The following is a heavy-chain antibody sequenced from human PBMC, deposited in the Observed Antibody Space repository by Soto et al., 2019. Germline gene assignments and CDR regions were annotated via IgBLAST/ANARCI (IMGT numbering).Heavy chain of an antibody. J-gene: IGHJ4*02. CDR2: IGPESGAT. CDR3: GKGRSGQIVVFY. D-gene: IGHD5-12*01. Sequence: ASVKVSCKASGYTFTGHYIHWVRQAPEQGPEWMGEIGPESGATRYAQKFQGRVTMTMDMSITTVYMELSNLSPDDTAVYYCGKGRSGQIVVFYWGQGTPVTVSS. CDR1: GYTFTGHY. V-gene: IGHV1-2*02.